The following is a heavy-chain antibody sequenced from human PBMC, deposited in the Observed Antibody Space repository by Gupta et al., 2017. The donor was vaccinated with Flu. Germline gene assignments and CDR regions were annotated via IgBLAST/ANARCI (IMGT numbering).Heavy chain of an antibody. J-gene: IGHJ6*02. Sequence: EVQLLESGGGLVQPGGSLRLPCAASGFTFSSYALGLVRQAPGKGLECVSDISGSGGSTYYADSVKGRFTISRDNSKNTLYLQMNSLRAEDTAVYYCAKDNYGSGSHYYYYYGMDVWGQGTTVTVSS. CDR1: GFTFSSYA. D-gene: IGHD3-10*01. V-gene: IGHV3-23*01. CDR3: AKDNYGSGSHYYYYYGMDV. CDR2: ISGSGGST.